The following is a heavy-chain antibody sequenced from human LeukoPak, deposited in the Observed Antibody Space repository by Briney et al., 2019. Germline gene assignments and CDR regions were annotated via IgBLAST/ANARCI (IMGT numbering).Heavy chain of an antibody. V-gene: IGHV3-48*03. D-gene: IGHD3-3*01. Sequence: PGGSLRLSCAASGFTFSSYEMNWVRQAPGKGLEWISYIRSSGTTIYYADSVKGRFTISRDNSKNSLYLQMNSLRTEDTALYYCAKGVRFLEWLIDYWGQGTLVTVSS. CDR1: GFTFSSYE. J-gene: IGHJ4*02. CDR2: IRSSGTTI. CDR3: AKGVRFLEWLIDY.